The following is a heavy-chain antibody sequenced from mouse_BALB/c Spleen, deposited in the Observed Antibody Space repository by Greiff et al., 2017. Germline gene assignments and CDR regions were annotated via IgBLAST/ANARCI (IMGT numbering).Heavy chain of an antibody. D-gene: IGHD2-14*01. V-gene: IGHV2-9*02. J-gene: IGHJ3*01. CDR1: GFSLTSYG. Sequence: VKLMESGPGLVAPSQSLSITCTVSGFSLTSYGVHWVRQPPGKGLEWLGVIWAGGSTNYNSALMSRLSISKDNSKSQVFLKMNSLQTDDTAMYSCARDRYDGFAYWGQGTLVTVSA. CDR3: ARDRYDGFAY. CDR2: IWAGGST.